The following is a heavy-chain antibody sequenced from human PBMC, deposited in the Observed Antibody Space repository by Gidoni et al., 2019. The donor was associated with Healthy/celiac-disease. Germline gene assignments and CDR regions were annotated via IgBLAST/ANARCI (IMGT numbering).Heavy chain of an antibody. J-gene: IGHJ4*02. CDR3: ASEDYDKESGIDY. CDR1: GFTFCSYW. D-gene: IGHD3-16*01. CDR2: SNSDGSST. V-gene: IGHV3-74*01. Sequence: EVQLVEFGGGLVQPGGSLRLSCSASGFTFCSYWMHWVRQAPGKGLVWVSRSNSDGSSTSYADSVKGRFTISRDNAKNTLYLQMNSLRAEDTAVYYCASEDYDKESGIDYWGQGTLVTVSS.